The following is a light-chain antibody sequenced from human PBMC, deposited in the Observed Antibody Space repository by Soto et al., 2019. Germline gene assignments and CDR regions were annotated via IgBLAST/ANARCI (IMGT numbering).Light chain of an antibody. CDR2: GAS. J-gene: IGKJ1*01. Sequence: EIVLTQSPGTLSLSPGESATLSCRASQSVSSSYLVWYQQRPGQAPRLLIYGASSRATGIPDRFSGSGSGTDFTLTITRLEPEDFAVYYCHHYGTSSWTFGQGTKVEIK. CDR3: HHYGTSSWT. CDR1: QSVSSSY. V-gene: IGKV3-20*01.